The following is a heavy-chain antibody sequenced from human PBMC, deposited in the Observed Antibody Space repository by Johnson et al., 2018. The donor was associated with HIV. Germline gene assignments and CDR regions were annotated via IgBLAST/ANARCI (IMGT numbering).Heavy chain of an antibody. CDR3: VKGSRDLGGAFDI. Sequence: VQVVESGGGVVQPGRSLRLSCAASGFTFSSYAMHWVRQAPGKGLEWVAVIWYDGSNTFYEASVKGRFTISRDNSKNTLYLQMNSLRAEDTAVYYCVKGSRDLGGAFDIWGQGTMVTVSS. V-gene: IGHV3-33*06. CDR2: IWYDGSNT. CDR1: GFTFSSYA. J-gene: IGHJ3*02.